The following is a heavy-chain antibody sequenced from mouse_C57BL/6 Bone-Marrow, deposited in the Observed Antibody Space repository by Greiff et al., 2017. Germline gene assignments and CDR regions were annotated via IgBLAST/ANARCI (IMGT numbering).Heavy chain of an antibody. J-gene: IGHJ3*01. Sequence: EVQLQQSVAELVRPGASVKLSCKASGFNFKNTYMHWVKQRPEQGLEWIGRIDPANGNTKYAPKFQGKATITADTSSNTAYLQLSSLTSEDTAIYYCASQRWSYWGQGTLVTVSA. D-gene: IGHD2-3*01. CDR3: ASQRWSY. V-gene: IGHV14-3*01. CDR2: IDPANGNT. CDR1: GFNFKNTY.